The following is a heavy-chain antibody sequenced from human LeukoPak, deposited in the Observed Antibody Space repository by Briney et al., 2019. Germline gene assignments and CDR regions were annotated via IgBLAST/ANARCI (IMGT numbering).Heavy chain of an antibody. Sequence: PSETLSLTCTVSDYSISSGYGYYWGWIRQPPGKGLEWIGNIYHSGITYYNHFNSSLKSRVTISIDTSKNQFSLGLTSVTAADTAVYYCARHRRDGYSFDYWGQGTLVTVSS. CDR3: ARHRRDGYSFDY. D-gene: IGHD5-24*01. CDR2: IYHSGIT. J-gene: IGHJ4*02. CDR1: DYSISSGYGYY. V-gene: IGHV4-38-2*02.